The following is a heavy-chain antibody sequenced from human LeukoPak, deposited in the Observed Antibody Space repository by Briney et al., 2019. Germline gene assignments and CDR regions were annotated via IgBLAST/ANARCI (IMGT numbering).Heavy chain of an antibody. Sequence: GASVKVSCKGSGGTFSSYAISWVRQAPGQGVEWMGGIIPIFGTANYAQKFQGRVPITADESTSTAYIELSSLRSEDTAVYYCARLGPFYDSSSYGDYNWFDPWGQGTLVTVSS. V-gene: IGHV1-69*13. CDR1: GGTFSSYA. CDR3: ARLGPFYDSSSYGDYNWFDP. D-gene: IGHD3-22*01. CDR2: IIPIFGTA. J-gene: IGHJ5*02.